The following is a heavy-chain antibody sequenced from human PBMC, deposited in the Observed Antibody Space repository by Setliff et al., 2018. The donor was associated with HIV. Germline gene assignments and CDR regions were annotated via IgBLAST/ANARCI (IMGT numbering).Heavy chain of an antibody. CDR2: INAGTGNT. V-gene: IGHV1-3*01. J-gene: IGHJ6*03. CDR3: ARDEQWPYLYYMDV. CDR1: GYTFTSYA. D-gene: IGHD6-19*01. Sequence: GASVKVSCKASGYTFTSYAMHWVRQAPGQRLEWMGWINAGTGNTKYSQNFQGRVTFSRDTSASTAYMELSSLRSEDTAVYYCARDEQWPYLYYMDVWGKGTTVTAP.